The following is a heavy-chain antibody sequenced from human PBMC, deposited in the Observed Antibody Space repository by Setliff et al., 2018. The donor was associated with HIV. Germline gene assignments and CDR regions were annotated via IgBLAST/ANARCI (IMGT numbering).Heavy chain of an antibody. D-gene: IGHD6-13*01. CDR1: GGSFSGYY. CDR2: IIHSGNT. CDR3: ARGGSRGSWYWDY. V-gene: IGHV4-34*01. J-gene: IGHJ4*02. Sequence: SETLSLTCAVYGGSFSGYYWTWIRQPPGRGLEWIGEIIHSGNTYYNPSLKSRVSISVDRSKNHFSLRLSSVTAADTAVYYCARGGSRGSWYWDYWGQGTLVTVSS.